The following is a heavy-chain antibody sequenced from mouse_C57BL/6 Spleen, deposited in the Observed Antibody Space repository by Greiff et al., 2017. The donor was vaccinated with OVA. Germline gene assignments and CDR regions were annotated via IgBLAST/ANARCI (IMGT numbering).Heavy chain of an antibody. CDR1: GYTFTSYW. Sequence: QVPLQQPGAELVRPGTSVKLSCKASGYTFTSYWMHWVKQRPGQGLEWIGVIDPYDSYTNYNQQFKGKATLTVGTSSSTAYMQLSRLTSEDSAVYYGASWGYFDYWGQGTTLTVSS. V-gene: IGHV1-59*01. D-gene: IGHD4-1*01. J-gene: IGHJ2*01. CDR3: ASWGYFDY. CDR2: IDPYDSYT.